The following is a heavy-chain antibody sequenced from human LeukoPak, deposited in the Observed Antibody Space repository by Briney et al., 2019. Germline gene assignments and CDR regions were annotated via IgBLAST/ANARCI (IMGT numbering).Heavy chain of an antibody. Sequence: ASVKVSCKASGYTFTTYGISWVRQAPGQGLEWMGWINPNSGGTNYAQKFQGRVTMTRDTSISTAYMELSRLRSDDTAVYYCARDGCSSTSCYVDYYYMDVWGKGTTVTVSS. J-gene: IGHJ6*03. D-gene: IGHD2-2*01. V-gene: IGHV1-2*02. CDR2: INPNSGGT. CDR1: GYTFTTYG. CDR3: ARDGCSSTSCYVDYYYMDV.